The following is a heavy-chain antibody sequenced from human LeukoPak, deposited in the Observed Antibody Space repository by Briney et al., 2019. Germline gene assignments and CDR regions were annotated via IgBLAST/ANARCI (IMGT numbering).Heavy chain of an antibody. CDR1: GGSISSYY. V-gene: IGHV4-59*08. CDR2: IYYSGST. D-gene: IGHD3-22*01. Sequence: SETLSLTCTVSGGSISSYYWSWIRQPPGKGLEWIGYIYYSGSTNYNPSLKSRVTISVDTSKNQFSLKLSSVTAADTAVYYCARGYYYDSSGPEYFQHWGQGTLVTVSS. J-gene: IGHJ1*01. CDR3: ARGYYYDSSGPEYFQH.